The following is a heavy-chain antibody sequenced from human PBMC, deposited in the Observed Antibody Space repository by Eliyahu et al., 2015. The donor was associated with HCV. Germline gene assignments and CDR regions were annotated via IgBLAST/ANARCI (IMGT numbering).Heavy chain of an antibody. Sequence: EVQLLESGGGLVQPGGSLRLSXAASGFTFSSYAXSWVRQAPGKGLELVSAISGSGGSTYYADSVKGRFTXSRDNSKNTLYLQMNSLRAEDTAVYYCAKEGPRVVLRYFDWLSLPDYWGQGTLVTVSS. CDR2: ISGSGGST. CDR3: AKEGPRVVLRYFDWLSLPDY. J-gene: IGHJ4*02. D-gene: IGHD3-9*01. V-gene: IGHV3-23*01. CDR1: GFTFSSYA.